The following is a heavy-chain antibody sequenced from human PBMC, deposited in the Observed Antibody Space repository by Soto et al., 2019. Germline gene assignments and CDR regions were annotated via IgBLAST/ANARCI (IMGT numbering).Heavy chain of an antibody. V-gene: IGHV4-34*01. J-gene: IGHJ5*02. Sequence: KTSETLPLTCAVYGGTFSGYYWSWIRQPPGKGLEWIGEINHSGSTNYNPSLKSRGTISVDTAKNQFSLKLSAVTAEDTAVYYCARGARRGADRPVRLNWFDPWVQGAMVTVSS. CDR3: ARGARRGADRPVRLNWFDP. D-gene: IGHD6-6*01. CDR1: GGTFSGYY. CDR2: INHSGST.